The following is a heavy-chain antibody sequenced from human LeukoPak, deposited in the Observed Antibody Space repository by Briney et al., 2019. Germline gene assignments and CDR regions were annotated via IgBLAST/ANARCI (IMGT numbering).Heavy chain of an antibody. Sequence: SETLSLTCTVSGGSMSGYYWSWIRQPPGKGLEWIGYIYHSGSTYYNPSLKSRVTISVDRSKNQFSLKLSSVTAADTAVYYCARGWGYCSGGSCYSDYFDYWGQGTLVTVSS. D-gene: IGHD2-15*01. CDR2: IYHSGST. J-gene: IGHJ4*02. CDR1: GGSMSGYY. CDR3: ARGWGYCSGGSCYSDYFDY. V-gene: IGHV4-30-2*01.